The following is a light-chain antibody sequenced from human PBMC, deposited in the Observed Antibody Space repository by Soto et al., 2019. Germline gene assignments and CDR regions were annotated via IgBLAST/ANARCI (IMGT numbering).Light chain of an antibody. V-gene: IGKV1-5*03. CDR1: QSIDTA. CDR2: RPS. Sequence: DVQMTPSPSTLSASVGDTVTITCRASQSIDTALAWYQQKPGKAPNLLIYRPSNLESGVPSRFSVSGSGTEVTLAISSLQPGDFATYYCQQYGFVLTFGQGTKLEIK. CDR3: QQYGFVLT. J-gene: IGKJ2*01.